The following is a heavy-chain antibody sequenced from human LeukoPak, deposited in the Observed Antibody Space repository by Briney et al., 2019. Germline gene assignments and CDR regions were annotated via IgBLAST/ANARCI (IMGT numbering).Heavy chain of an antibody. CDR2: IYYSGST. V-gene: IGHV4-59*08. CDR3: ARTLLFSSAFDI. D-gene: IGHD2-8*02. J-gene: IGHJ3*02. CDR1: GGSISSYY. Sequence: SETLSLTCTVSGGSISSYYWSWIRQPPGKGLGWIGYIYYSGSTNYNPSLKSRVTISVDTSKNQFSLKLSSVTAADTAVYYCARTLLFSSAFDIWGQGTMVTVSS.